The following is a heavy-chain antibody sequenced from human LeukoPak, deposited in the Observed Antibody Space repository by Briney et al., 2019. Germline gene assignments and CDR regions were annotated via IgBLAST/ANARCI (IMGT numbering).Heavy chain of an antibody. V-gene: IGHV3-48*03. CDR3: AELGITMIGGV. CDR2: ISSSGSTI. D-gene: IGHD3-10*02. CDR1: GFTFSSYE. J-gene: IGHJ6*04. Sequence: SGGFLRLSCAASGFTFSSYEMNWVRQAPGKGLEWVSYISSSGSTIYYADSVKGRFTISRDNAKNSLYLQMNSLRAEDTAVYYCAELGITMIGGVWGKGTTVTISS.